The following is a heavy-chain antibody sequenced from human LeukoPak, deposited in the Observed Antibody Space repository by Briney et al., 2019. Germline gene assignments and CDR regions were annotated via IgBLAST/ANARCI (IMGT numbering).Heavy chain of an antibody. Sequence: SETLSFTCAVYGGSFSGYYWSWIRQPPGKGLEWIGEINHSGSTNYNPSLKSRVTISVDTSKNQFSLKLSSVTAADTAVYYCARESSVSTPYYYYGMDVWGQGTTVTVSS. J-gene: IGHJ6*02. V-gene: IGHV4-34*01. D-gene: IGHD3-10*01. CDR2: INHSGST. CDR1: GGSFSGYY. CDR3: ARESSVSTPYYYYGMDV.